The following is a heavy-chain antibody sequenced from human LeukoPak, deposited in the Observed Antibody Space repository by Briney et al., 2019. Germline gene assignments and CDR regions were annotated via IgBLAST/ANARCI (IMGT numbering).Heavy chain of an antibody. V-gene: IGHV3-21*01. J-gene: IGHJ4*02. CDR3: ARGAHSGYDFDY. CDR1: GFTFSSYS. D-gene: IGHD5-12*01. Sequence: PGGSLRLYCAASGFTFSSYSMNWVRQAPGQGLEWVSSVSSSSSYIYYADSVKGRFTISRDNAKNSLYLQMKSLRAEDTAVYYCARGAHSGYDFDYWGQGTLVTVSS. CDR2: VSSSSSYI.